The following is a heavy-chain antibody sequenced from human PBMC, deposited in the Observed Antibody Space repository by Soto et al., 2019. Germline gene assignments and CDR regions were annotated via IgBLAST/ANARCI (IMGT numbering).Heavy chain of an antibody. CDR2: INAGNGNT. V-gene: IGHV1-3*01. D-gene: IGHD5-18*01. J-gene: IGHJ6*02. CDR1: GYTFTSYA. CDR3: ARDEVGAMAFYYYYGMDV. Sequence: ASVKVSCKASGYTFTSYAMHWVRQAPGQRLEWMGWINAGNGNTKYSQKFQGRVTITRDTSASTAYMELSSLRSEDTAVYYCARDEVGAMAFYYYYGMDVWGQGTTVSVSS.